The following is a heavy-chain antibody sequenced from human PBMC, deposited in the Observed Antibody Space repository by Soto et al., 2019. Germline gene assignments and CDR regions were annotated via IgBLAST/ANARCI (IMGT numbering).Heavy chain of an antibody. D-gene: IGHD3-16*01. CDR1: GFTFSSYD. J-gene: IGHJ6*02. CDR2: ITKKGENA. Sequence: EERLLQSGGGLVQPGGSLRLLCLASGFTFSSYDMKWVRQAPGKGLVWVLSITKKGENAYYVDSVKGRFTVSRDNSKNTLYLQMATLRAEDTAVYYCVKLLYNSYYNVMDVWGQGPTVTVSS. CDR3: VKLLYNSYYNVMDV. V-gene: IGHV3-23*01.